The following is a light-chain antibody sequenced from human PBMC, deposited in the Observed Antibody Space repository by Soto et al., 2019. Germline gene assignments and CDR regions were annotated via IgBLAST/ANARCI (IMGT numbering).Light chain of an antibody. CDR3: SSYAGSSSYV. CDR1: NSDVGGYNY. Sequence: QSALTQPPSASGSPGQSVTISCTGTNSDVGGYNYVSWYQQHPGKAAKLMIYEVSKRPSGVPDRFSGSKSGNTASLTVSGLQAEDEADYYCSSYAGSSSYVFGTGTKLTVL. V-gene: IGLV2-8*01. CDR2: EVS. J-gene: IGLJ1*01.